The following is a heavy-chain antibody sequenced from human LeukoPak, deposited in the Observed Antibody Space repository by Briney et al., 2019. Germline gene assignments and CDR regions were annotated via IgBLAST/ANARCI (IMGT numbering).Heavy chain of an antibody. CDR1: GFTFSSYA. CDR3: AKSGAMRRWLQLMDAFDI. Sequence: PGGSLRLSCAASGFTFSSYAMSWVRQALGKGLEWVSAISGSGGSTYYADSVKGRFTISRDNSKNTLYLQMNSLRAEDTAVYYCAKSGAMRRWLQLMDAFDIWGQGTMVTVSS. V-gene: IGHV3-23*01. J-gene: IGHJ3*02. D-gene: IGHD5-24*01. CDR2: ISGSGGST.